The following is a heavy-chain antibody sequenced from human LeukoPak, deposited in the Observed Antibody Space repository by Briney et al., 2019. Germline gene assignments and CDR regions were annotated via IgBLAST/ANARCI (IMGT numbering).Heavy chain of an antibody. V-gene: IGHV1-2*02. J-gene: IGHJ3*02. CDR1: GYTFTGYY. CDR2: INPNSGGT. CDR3: ARNLWFGESSDAFDM. Sequence: ASVKVSCKASGYTFTGYYMHWVRQAPGQGLGWMGWINPNSGGTNYAQKFQGRVTMTRDTSISTAYMDMSSLRSDDTAVYYCARNLWFGESSDAFDMWGRGTMVTVSS. D-gene: IGHD3-10*01.